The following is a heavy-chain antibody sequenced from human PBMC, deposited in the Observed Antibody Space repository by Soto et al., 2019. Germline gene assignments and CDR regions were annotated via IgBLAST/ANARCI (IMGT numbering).Heavy chain of an antibody. CDR1: GYSFTSYW. D-gene: IGHD3-22*01. Sequence: GESLKISCKGSGYSFTSYWISWVRQMPGKGLEWMGRIDPSDSYTNYSPSFQGHVTISADKSISTAYLQWSSLKASDTAMYYCARSLPIPYYYDSSGSRAFEIWGQGTMVTVSS. J-gene: IGHJ3*02. CDR2: IDPSDSYT. CDR3: ARSLPIPYYYDSSGSRAFEI. V-gene: IGHV5-10-1*01.